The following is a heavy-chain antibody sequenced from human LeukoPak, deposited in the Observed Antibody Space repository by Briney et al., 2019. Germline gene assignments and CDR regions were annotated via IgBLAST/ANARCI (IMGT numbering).Heavy chain of an antibody. J-gene: IGHJ3*02. CDR3: AREEMTTGGPFDI. Sequence: ASVKVSCKACRGTFSSYAISWVRQAPGQGLEWMGWINTNSRNPTYAQGFTGRFVFSLDTSVSTAYLQISSLKAEDTAVYYCAREEMTTGGPFDIWGQGTMVTVSS. CDR2: INTNSRNP. CDR1: RGTFSSYA. D-gene: IGHD5-24*01. V-gene: IGHV7-4-1*02.